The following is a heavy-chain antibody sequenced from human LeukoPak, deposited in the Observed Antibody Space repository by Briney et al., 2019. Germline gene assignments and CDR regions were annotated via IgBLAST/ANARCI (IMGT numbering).Heavy chain of an antibody. J-gene: IGHJ4*02. V-gene: IGHV1-18*01. CDR1: GYTFTSYG. CDR2: ISGYNGST. CDR3: ARVAPHRRLSSGWYYFDY. Sequence: GASVKVSCKASGYTFTSYGICWVRQAPGQGLEWMGWISGYNGSTKYAQKLQGRVTMTIDTFTSTAYMELRSLRSDDTAVYYCARVAPHRRLSSGWYYFDYWGQGTLVTVSS. D-gene: IGHD6-19*01.